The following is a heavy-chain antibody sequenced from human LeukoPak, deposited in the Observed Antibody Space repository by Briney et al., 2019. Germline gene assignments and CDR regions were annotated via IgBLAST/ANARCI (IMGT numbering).Heavy chain of an antibody. Sequence: GGSLRLSCAASGFTFSSYGMHWVRQAPGKGLEWVAFIRYDGSNKYYADSVKGRFTISRDNSKNTLYLQMNSLRAEDTAVYYCAKDSYGSGSYLHYFDYWGQGTLVTVSS. CDR3: AKDSYGSGSYLHYFDY. V-gene: IGHV3-30*02. CDR2: IRYDGSNK. CDR1: GFTFSSYG. D-gene: IGHD3-10*01. J-gene: IGHJ4*02.